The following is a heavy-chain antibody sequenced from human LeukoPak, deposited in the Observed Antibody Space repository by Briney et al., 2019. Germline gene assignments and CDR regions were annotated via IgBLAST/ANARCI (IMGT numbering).Heavy chain of an antibody. V-gene: IGHV3-9*01. CDR2: ISWNSGSI. CDR1: GFTFDDYA. J-gene: IGHJ4*02. Sequence: PGGSLSFSCAASGFTFDDYAMHWVRQAPGKGLEWVSGISWNSGSIGYADSVKGRFTISRDNAKNSLYLQMNSLRAEDTALYYCAKDTRMGDYWGQGTLVTVSS. CDR3: AKDTRMGDY.